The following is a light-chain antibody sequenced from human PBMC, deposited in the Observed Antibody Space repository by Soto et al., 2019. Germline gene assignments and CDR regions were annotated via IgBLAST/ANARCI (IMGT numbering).Light chain of an antibody. CDR3: QQYYSTPLP. CDR1: QSVLYSSNNKNY. J-gene: IGKJ4*01. V-gene: IGKV4-1*01. Sequence: DIVMTQSPDSLAVSLGERATINCKSSQSVLYSSNNKNYLVWYQQKPGQPPKLLIYWASTRESGVPDRFSGSGSGTDFTLTISSLQAEDVAVYYCQQYYSTPLPFGGGTKVDTK. CDR2: WAS.